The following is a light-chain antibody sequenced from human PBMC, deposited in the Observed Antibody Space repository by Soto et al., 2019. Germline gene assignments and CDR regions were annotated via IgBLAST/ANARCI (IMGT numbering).Light chain of an antibody. CDR3: ETWDSNIWV. Sequence: QLVLTQSSSASASLGSSVKLTCTLSSGDSDYIIAWHQQQPGKAPRYLMKVEGSGSYNKGSGVPDRFSGSRSGADRYLTISNLQSEDEADYYCETWDSNIWVFGGGTQLTVL. CDR2: VEGSGSY. J-gene: IGLJ3*02. V-gene: IGLV4-60*03. CDR1: SGDSDYI.